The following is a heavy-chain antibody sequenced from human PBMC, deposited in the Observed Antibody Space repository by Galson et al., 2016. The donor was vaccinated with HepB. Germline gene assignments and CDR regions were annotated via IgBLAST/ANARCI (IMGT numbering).Heavy chain of an antibody. Sequence: TLSLTCTASGGSISSGSYYWSWIRQPAGKGLEWIGRIYSGGSTNYNPPLKSRVTISLDTSKNQFSLKLSSVTTADTAVYYCTRGYSFYDISGTGYWGQGTHVTVSS. D-gene: IGHD3-22*01. CDR2: IYSGGST. CDR3: TRGYSFYDISGTGY. J-gene: IGHJ4*02. V-gene: IGHV4-61*02. CDR1: GGSISSGSYY.